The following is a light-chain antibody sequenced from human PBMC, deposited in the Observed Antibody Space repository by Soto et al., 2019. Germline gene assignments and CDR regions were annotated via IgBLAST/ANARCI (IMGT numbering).Light chain of an antibody. J-gene: IGLJ3*02. Sequence: QLVLTQSPSASASLGASVKLTCTLGSGYSTYAIAWHQQQSEKGPRFLMKINYDGTHSKGDGFFDRFSGSSSGAERHLTISSLQSEDEADYYCQSLGTGIQVFGGGTKLTVL. V-gene: IGLV4-69*01. CDR3: QSLGTGIQV. CDR2: INYDGTH. CDR1: SGYSTYA.